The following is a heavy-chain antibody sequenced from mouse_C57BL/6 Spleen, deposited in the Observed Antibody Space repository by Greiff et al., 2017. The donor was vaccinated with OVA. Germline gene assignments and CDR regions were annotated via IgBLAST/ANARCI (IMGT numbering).Heavy chain of an antibody. CDR2: INPNNGGT. CDR3: ARDDYDLYYAMDY. V-gene: IGHV1-22*01. Sequence: VQLQQSGPELVKPGASVKMSCKASGYTFTDYNMHWVKQSHGKSLEWIGYINPNNGGTSYNQKFKGKATLTVDKPSSTAYMQLSSLTSEDSAVYYCARDDYDLYYAMDYWGQGTSVTVSS. CDR1: GYTFTDYN. D-gene: IGHD2-4*01. J-gene: IGHJ4*01.